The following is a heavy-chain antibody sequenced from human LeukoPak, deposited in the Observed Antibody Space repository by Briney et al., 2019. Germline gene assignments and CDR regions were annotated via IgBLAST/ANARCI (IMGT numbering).Heavy chain of an antibody. CDR1: GGSFSGYY. D-gene: IGHD1-26*01. CDR3: ARGRAWSSVHYYFDF. Sequence: SETLSLTCAVYGGSFSGYYWSWIRQPPGKGLEWIGEINHSGSTNYNPSLKSRVTISVDTSKNQFSLKLSSVTAADTALYYCARGRAWSSVHYYFDFWGQGTQVTVSS. J-gene: IGHJ4*02. CDR2: INHSGST. V-gene: IGHV4-34*01.